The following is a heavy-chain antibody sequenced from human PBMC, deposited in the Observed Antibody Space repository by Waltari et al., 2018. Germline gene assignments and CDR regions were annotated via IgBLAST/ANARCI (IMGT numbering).Heavy chain of an antibody. CDR1: GGSFSGYY. CDR2: INHSGST. J-gene: IGHJ4*02. D-gene: IGHD3-3*01. Sequence: QVQLQQWGAGLLKPSETLSLTCAVYGGSFSGYYWSWIRQPPGKGLEGIGEINHSGSTNYNPSLKSRVTISVDTSKNQFSLKLSSVTAADTAVYYCARGDDFWSGSPHDYWGQGTLVTVSS. V-gene: IGHV4-34*01. CDR3: ARGDDFWSGSPHDY.